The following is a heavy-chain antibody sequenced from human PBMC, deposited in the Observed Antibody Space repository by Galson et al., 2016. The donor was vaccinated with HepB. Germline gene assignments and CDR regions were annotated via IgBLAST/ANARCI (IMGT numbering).Heavy chain of an antibody. CDR1: GFSLSSYG. J-gene: IGHJ4*02. Sequence: SLRLSCAASGFSLSSYGMQWVRQAPGKGLEWVSVIYSGGSTYYADSVKGRFTMSRDESKKMLYLQMNNLRAEDTALYYCVRGTLGYLDHWGQGTPVTVSS. CDR3: VRGTLGYLDH. V-gene: IGHV3-53*01. CDR2: IYSGGST. D-gene: IGHD6-13*01.